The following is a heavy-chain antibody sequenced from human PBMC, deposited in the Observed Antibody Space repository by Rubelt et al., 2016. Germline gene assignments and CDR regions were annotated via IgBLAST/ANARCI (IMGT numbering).Heavy chain of an antibody. V-gene: IGHV4-39*01. CDR3: ARRGGDYSLG. D-gene: IGHD2-15*01. Sequence: QLQLQESGPGLVKPSETLSLTCTVSGGSISSSSYYWGWIRQPPGKGLEGIGSIYYSGSTYYNPSLKSRVTISVDTSKNPFSRRLSSVTAADTAVYYCARRGGDYSLGWGQGTLVTVSS. CDR1: GGSISSSSYY. J-gene: IGHJ4*02. CDR2: IYYSGST.